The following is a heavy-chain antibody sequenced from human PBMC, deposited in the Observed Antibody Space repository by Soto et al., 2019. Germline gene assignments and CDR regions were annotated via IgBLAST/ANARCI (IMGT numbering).Heavy chain of an antibody. Sequence: QVQLQESGPGLVKPSQTLSLTCTVSGGSISSGGYYWSWIRQHPGKGLEWIGYIYYSGSTYYNPSLKSRVTISVVTSKNQFSLKLSSVTAADTAVYYCARDRGHIAAAGTGLFDPWGQGPLVTVSS. J-gene: IGHJ5*02. V-gene: IGHV4-31*03. D-gene: IGHD6-13*01. CDR2: IYYSGST. CDR1: GGSISSGGYY. CDR3: ARDRGHIAAAGTGLFDP.